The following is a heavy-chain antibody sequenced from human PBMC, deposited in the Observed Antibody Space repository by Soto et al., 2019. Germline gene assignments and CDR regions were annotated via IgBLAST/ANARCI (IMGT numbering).Heavy chain of an antibody. CDR2: IKGDGSDK. J-gene: IGHJ4*02. V-gene: IGHV3-7*01. CDR3: AKESWRLDY. CDR1: GFTFSGYW. D-gene: IGHD3-3*01. Sequence: EVQLEESGGGLVQPGGSLRLSCVASGFTFSGYWMNWVRQAPGKGLEWLANIKGDGSDKNYLDSVKGRFTISRDNAKNSLYLQMNSLRAEDTAVYYCAKESWRLDYWGQGTLVTVSS.